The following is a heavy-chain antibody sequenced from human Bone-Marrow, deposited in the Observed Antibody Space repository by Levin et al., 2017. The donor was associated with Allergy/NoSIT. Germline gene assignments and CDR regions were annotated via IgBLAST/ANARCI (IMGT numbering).Heavy chain of an antibody. CDR1: GFTFGDYA. Sequence: PGGSLRLSCAASGFTFGDYAMHWVRQAPGKGLEWVSGISWNSGSPGYAESVKGRLTISRDNAKNSLYLQMSSLRPEDTALYFCTKDSHYYCESIDNWFDPWGQGTLVTVSS. J-gene: IGHJ5*02. CDR3: TKDSHYYCESIDNWFDP. CDR2: ISWNSGSP. D-gene: IGHD3-22*01. V-gene: IGHV3-9*01.